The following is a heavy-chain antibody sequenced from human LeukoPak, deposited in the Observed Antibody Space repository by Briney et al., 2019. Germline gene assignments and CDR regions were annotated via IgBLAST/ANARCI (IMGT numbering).Heavy chain of an antibody. CDR3: ASLITIFDAFDI. J-gene: IGHJ3*02. Sequence: GGSLRLSCAASGFTFSSYGMHWVRQAPGKGLEWVAVISYDGSNKYYADSVKGRFTISRDNSKNTLYLQMNSLRAEDTAVYYCASLITIFDAFDIWGQGTMVTVSS. D-gene: IGHD3-9*01. CDR2: ISYDGSNK. CDR1: GFTFSSYG. V-gene: IGHV3-30*03.